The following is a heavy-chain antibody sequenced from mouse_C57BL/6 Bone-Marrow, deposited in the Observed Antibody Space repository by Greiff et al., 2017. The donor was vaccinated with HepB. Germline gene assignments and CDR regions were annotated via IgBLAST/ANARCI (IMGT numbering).Heavy chain of an antibody. D-gene: IGHD2-1*01. J-gene: IGHJ1*03. CDR3: ARDGNFWYFDV. CDR2: IDPSDSYT. V-gene: IGHV1-69*01. Sequence: VQLQQPGAELVMPGASVKLSCKASGYTFTSYWMHWVKQRPGQGLEWIGEIDPSDSYTNYNQKFKGKSTLTVDKSSSTAYMQLSSQTSEDSAVYYCARDGNFWYFDVWGTGTTVTVSS. CDR1: GYTFTSYW.